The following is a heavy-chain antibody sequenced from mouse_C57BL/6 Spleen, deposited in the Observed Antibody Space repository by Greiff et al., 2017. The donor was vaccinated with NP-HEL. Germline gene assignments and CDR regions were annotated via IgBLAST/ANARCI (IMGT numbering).Heavy chain of an antibody. V-gene: IGHV1-26*01. Sequence: EVQLQQSGPELVKPGASVKISCKASGYTFTDYYMNWVKQSHGKSLEWIGDINPNNGGTSYNQKFKGKATLTVDKSSSTAYMELRNLTSEDSSGYYWARSGYGYAMDYWGQGTSVTVSS. CDR2: INPNNGGT. D-gene: IGHD2-2*01. J-gene: IGHJ4*01. CDR1: GYTFTDYY. CDR3: ARSGYGYAMDY.